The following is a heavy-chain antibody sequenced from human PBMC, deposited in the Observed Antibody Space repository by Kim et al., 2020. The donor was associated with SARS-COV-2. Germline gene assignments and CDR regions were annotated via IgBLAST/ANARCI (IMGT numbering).Heavy chain of an antibody. CDR1: GFTFSSYV. V-gene: IGHV3-23*01. D-gene: IGHD2-15*01. CDR3: ARRGYCGGGNCYWYPDL. CDR2: IGANGAST. J-gene: IGHJ2*01. Sequence: GGSLRLSCAASGFTFSSYVMIWVRQPPGKGLEWVSLIGANGASTYYADSVKGRFTISRDNAKNMLYLQVNSLRAEDTAVYYCARRGYCGGGNCYWYPDLWGRGTVVTVSS.